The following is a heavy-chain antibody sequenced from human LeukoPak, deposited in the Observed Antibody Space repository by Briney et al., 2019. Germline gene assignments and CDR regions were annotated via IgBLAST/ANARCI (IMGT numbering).Heavy chain of an antibody. D-gene: IGHD6-13*01. CDR3: ASSRGTSTAKFDY. Sequence: PGGSLRLSCVASAFTFDDYAMHWVRQAPGKGLEWVSHISWNSGSIAYADSVKGRFTISRDNAKNSLYLQMNSLRPEDTALYYCASSRGTSTAKFDYWGQGTLVTVSS. CDR1: AFTFDDYA. J-gene: IGHJ4*02. V-gene: IGHV3-9*01. CDR2: ISWNSGSI.